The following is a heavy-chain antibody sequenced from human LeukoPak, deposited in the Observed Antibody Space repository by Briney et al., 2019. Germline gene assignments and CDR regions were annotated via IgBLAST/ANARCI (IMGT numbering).Heavy chain of an antibody. CDR3: ARDWGKGDY. D-gene: IGHD3-16*01. J-gene: IGHJ4*02. Sequence: GGFLRLSCAASGFTFSSYAMSWVRQAPGKGLEWVSTIGGGGESTYSADSVKGRFTISRDNSKNTLYLQMNSLRAEDTAVYYCARDWGKGDYWGQGTLVTVSS. CDR2: IGGGGEST. CDR1: GFTFSSYA. V-gene: IGHV3-23*01.